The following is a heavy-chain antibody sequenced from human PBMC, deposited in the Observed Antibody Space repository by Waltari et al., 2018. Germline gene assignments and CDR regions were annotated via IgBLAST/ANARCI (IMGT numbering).Heavy chain of an antibody. V-gene: IGHV1-58*01. CDR1: ALTFSSST. D-gene: IGHD3-16*01. J-gene: IGHJ4*02. CDR2: IVVGSGNT. CDR3: AAERGSGGVCMDK. Sequence: QMQLVQSGPEMKKPGTSVNVSCRATALTFSSSTVQWVRQARGQRLEWIGWIVVGSGNTKYAQKFQERVTITRDMSTTTAYMHLSSLRSDDTAMYYCAAERGSGGVCMDKWGQGTLVTVSS.